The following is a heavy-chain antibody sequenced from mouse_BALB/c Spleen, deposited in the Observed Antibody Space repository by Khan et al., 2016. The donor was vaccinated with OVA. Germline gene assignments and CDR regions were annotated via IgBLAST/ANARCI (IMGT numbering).Heavy chain of an antibody. CDR1: GYTFINYC. J-gene: IGHJ2*01. CDR3: ARRGLRYDLDY. D-gene: IGHD3-1*01. V-gene: IGHV1-4*01. CDR2: INPSTGYT. Sequence: QVQLQQSGAELAKPGASVKMSCKASGYTFINYCILWVKQRPGQGLEWIGYINPSTGYTEYNQNLKGKATLTADKSSSTAYLQLSSLTSEDSAVYYTARRGLRYDLDYWGQGTTLTVSS.